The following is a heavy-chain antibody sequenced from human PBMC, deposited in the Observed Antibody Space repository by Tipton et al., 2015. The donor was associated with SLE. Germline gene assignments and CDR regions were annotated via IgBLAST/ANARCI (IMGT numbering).Heavy chain of an antibody. Sequence: TLSLTCTVSGGSISSHYWSWIRQPPGKGLEWIGYIYYSGSTNYNPSLKSRVTISVDTSKNQFSLKLSSVTAADTAVYYCATTISRSWGQGTLVTVSS. J-gene: IGHJ4*02. V-gene: IGHV4-59*11. D-gene: IGHD3-3*01. CDR1: GGSISSHY. CDR3: ATTISRS. CDR2: IYYSGST.